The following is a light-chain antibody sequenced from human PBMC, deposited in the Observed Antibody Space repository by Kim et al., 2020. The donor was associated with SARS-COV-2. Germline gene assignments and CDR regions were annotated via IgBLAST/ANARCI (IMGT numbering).Light chain of an antibody. CDR2: GAS. CDR3: QQYGNIPRT. CDR1: QSVSSSY. J-gene: IGKJ1*01. V-gene: IGKV3-20*01. Sequence: EVVSTQSPGTLSLSPGERATLSCRASQSVSSSYLAWYQQKPGQAPRLLIYGASSRATGIPDRFSGSGSGTDFTLTISRLEPEDFAVYYCQQYGNIPRTFGQGTKVDIK.